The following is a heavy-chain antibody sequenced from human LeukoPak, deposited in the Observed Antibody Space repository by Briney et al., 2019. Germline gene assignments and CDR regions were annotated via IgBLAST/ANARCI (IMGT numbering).Heavy chain of an antibody. V-gene: IGHV4-59*01. D-gene: IGHD5-24*01. CDR3: ATLRDGYEFDY. J-gene: IGHJ4*02. Sequence: SETLSLTCTVSGVSISSNYWSWIRQPPGKGLEWIGYIHNGGSTNYNPSLKSRVTISVDTSKNQFSLKLTSVTAADTAVYYCATLRDGYEFDYWGQGTLVTVSS. CDR2: IHNGGST. CDR1: GVSISSNY.